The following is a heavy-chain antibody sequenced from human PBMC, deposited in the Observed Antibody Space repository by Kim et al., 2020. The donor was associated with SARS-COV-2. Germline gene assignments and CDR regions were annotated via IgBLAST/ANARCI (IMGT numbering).Heavy chain of an antibody. D-gene: IGHD4-4*01. CDR3: ARAHRYSNYVDYYYYMDV. CDR2: IYYSGST. J-gene: IGHJ6*03. V-gene: IGHV4-59*01. Sequence: SETLSLTCTVSGGSISSYYWSWIRQPPGKGLEWIGYIYYSGSTNYNPSLKSRVTISVDTSKNQFSLKLSSVTAADTAVYYCARAHRYSNYVDYYYYMDVWGKGTTVTVSS. CDR1: GGSISSYY.